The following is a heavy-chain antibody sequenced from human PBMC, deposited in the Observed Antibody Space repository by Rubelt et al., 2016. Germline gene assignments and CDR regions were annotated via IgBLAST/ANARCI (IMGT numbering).Heavy chain of an antibody. CDR3: ARERDIVVVPAAIRARY. D-gene: IGHD2-2*01. V-gene: IGHV1-3*01. J-gene: IGHJ4*02. CDR2: INAGNGNT. Sequence: QVQLVQSGAEVKKPGASVKVSCKASGYTFTSYAMHWVRQAPGQRLEWMGWINAGNGNTKYSQKFQGRVTSTRDTSASTAYMELSSLRSEDTAVYYCARERDIVVVPAAIRARYWGQGTLVTVSS. CDR1: GYTFTSYA.